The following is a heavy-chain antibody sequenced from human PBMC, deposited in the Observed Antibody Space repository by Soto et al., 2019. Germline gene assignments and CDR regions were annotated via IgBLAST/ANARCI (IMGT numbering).Heavy chain of an antibody. Sequence: PSETLSVTCSVSGGSIDTYYWTWFRQAPGRGLECIGNIYYSGTTNINPALESRVSMSIDRAKKQFSLTLSSVTAADTAVYYCARTAGTFDNFWSGYGYDIWGTGTKVTVS. CDR3: ARTAGTFDNFWSGYGYDI. CDR1: GGSIDTYY. CDR2: IYYSGTT. D-gene: IGHD3-3*01. V-gene: IGHV4-59*13. J-gene: IGHJ3*02.